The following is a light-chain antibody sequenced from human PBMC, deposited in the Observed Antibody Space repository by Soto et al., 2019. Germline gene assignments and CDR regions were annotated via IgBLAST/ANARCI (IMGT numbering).Light chain of an antibody. V-gene: IGKV1-39*01. CDR3: QQSYSTPA. CDR2: AAS. Sequence: DIQMTQSPSSLSASVGDRVTITCRASQSISSYLNWYQQKPGKAPKLLIYAASSLQSGVPSRFSGSGSGTDFTLSISSLQSEDFATYYFQQSYSTPAFGPVTKVYIK. J-gene: IGKJ3*01. CDR1: QSISSY.